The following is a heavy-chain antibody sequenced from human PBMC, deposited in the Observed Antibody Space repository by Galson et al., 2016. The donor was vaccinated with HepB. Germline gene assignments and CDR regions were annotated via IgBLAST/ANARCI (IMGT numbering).Heavy chain of an antibody. J-gene: IGHJ6*02. D-gene: IGHD1-1*01. CDR2: IYYTGSA. V-gene: IGHV4-39*01. CDR1: GGSINSIIAY. Sequence: SETLSLTCTVSGGSINSIIAYWGWIRQPPGKGLEWIGTIYYTGSASYSPSLKSRVTFSVEKSKSQFALHLSSVTAADTAVYYCARHSRPGGTSGYYYGMDVWGQGTTVTVSS. CDR3: ARHSRPGGTSGYYYGMDV.